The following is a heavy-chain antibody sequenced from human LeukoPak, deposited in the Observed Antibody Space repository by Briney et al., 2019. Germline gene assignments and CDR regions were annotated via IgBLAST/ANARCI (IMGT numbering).Heavy chain of an antibody. V-gene: IGHV4-59*01. D-gene: IGHD5-12*01. CDR3: ARVGYSGLIGY. Sequence: SETLSLTCTVSGGSISSYYWSWIRQPPGKGLEWIGYIYYSGSTNYNPSLKSRVTISVDTSKNQFSLKLSSVTAADTAVYCCARVGYSGLIGYWGQGTLVTVSS. J-gene: IGHJ4*02. CDR1: GGSISSYY. CDR2: IYYSGST.